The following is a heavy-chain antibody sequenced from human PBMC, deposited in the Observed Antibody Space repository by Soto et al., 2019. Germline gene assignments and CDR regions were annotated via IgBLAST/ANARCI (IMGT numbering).Heavy chain of an antibody. V-gene: IGHV3-15*01. CDR3: TTDFFHYYGSGSYYIFDY. CDR1: GFTFSNAW. J-gene: IGHJ4*02. D-gene: IGHD3-10*01. Sequence: GGSLRLSCAASGFTFSNAWMSWVRQAPGKGLERVGRIKSKTDGGTTDYAAPVKGRFTISRDDSKNTLYLQMNSLKTEDTAVYYCTTDFFHYYGSGSYYIFDYWGQGTLVTVSS. CDR2: IKSKTDGGTT.